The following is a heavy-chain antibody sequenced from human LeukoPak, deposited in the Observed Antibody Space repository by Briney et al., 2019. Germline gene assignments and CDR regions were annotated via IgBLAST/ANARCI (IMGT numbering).Heavy chain of an antibody. Sequence: ASVKVSCKASGYTFTSYGISWVRQAPGQGLEWMGWISAYNGNTNYAQKLQGRVTMTTDTSTSTAYMELRSLRSDDTAVYYCARLQYSSGWYVNWFDPWGQGTLVTVSS. J-gene: IGHJ5*02. CDR3: ARLQYSSGWYVNWFDP. V-gene: IGHV1-18*04. CDR1: GYTFTSYG. D-gene: IGHD6-19*01. CDR2: ISAYNGNT.